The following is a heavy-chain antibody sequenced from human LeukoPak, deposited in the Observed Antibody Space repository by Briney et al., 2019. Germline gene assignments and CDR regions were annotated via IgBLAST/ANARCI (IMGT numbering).Heavy chain of an antibody. CDR3: ARDRYGDYAGYYYHMDV. CDR2: IYHSGKT. D-gene: IGHD4-17*01. Sequence: SETLSLTCIVSGYSLNNGYYWGWIRQPPGRGLEWIGSIYHSGKTYYNPSLKSRVTISVDTSKTQFSLKLISVTAADTAVYYCARDRYGDYAGYYYHMDVWGKGTTVTVSS. CDR1: GYSLNNGYY. V-gene: IGHV4-38-2*02. J-gene: IGHJ6*03.